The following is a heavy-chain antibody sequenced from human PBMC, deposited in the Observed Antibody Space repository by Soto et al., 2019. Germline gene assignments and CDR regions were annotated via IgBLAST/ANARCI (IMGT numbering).Heavy chain of an antibody. CDR2: VYYNGNT. CDR1: GGSISNYY. CDR3: AKGGDPSSPQIDY. D-gene: IGHD6-13*01. J-gene: IGHJ4*02. V-gene: IGHV4-59*01. Sequence: SETLSLTCTVSGGSISNYYWSWIRQPPGKGLEWIGYVYYNGNTNSSPSLKSRVTMSVDTSKNQFSLKLSSVTAADTAVYYCAKGGDPSSPQIDYWGQGTLVTVSS.